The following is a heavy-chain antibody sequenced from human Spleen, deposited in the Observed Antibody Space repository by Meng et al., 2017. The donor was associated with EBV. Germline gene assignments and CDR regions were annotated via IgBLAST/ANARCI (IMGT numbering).Heavy chain of an antibody. J-gene: IGHJ4*02. CDR3: SRDLAGSDDY. V-gene: IGHV3-74*01. CDR1: GFSFRGYW. D-gene: IGHD1-14*01. Sequence: VGSGGALVQPGGSRRLSCAASGFSFRGYWMHWVRQVPGKGLVWVARTNENGAITNYADSVKGRFTISRDNAKNTLYLQMNSLRAEDTAVYYCSRDLAGSDDYWGQGTLVTVSS. CDR2: TNENGAIT.